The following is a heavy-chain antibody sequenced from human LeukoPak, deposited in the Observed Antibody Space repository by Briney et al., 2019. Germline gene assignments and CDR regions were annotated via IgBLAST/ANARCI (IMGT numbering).Heavy chain of an antibody. D-gene: IGHD2-21*02. CDR2: IYYSGST. J-gene: IGHJ4*02. Sequence: PSQTLSLTCTVSGGSISSGGYYWSWIRQHPGKGLEWIGYIYYSGSTYYNPSLKSRVTVSVDTSKNQFSLKLSSVTAADTAVYYCARWTDCGGDCYSERTFDYWGQGTLVTVSS. CDR1: GGSISSGGYY. CDR3: ARWTDCGGDCYSERTFDY. V-gene: IGHV4-31*03.